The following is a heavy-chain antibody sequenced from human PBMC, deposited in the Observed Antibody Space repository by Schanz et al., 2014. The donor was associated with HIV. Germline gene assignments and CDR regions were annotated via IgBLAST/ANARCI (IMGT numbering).Heavy chain of an antibody. CDR2: IGSGGGRT. CDR1: GFTFDEYA. D-gene: IGHD3-3*01. CDR3: ARDPRPHYDFWSGYYGPGYFQH. J-gene: IGHJ2*01. V-gene: IGHV3-23*04. Sequence: VQLVESGGGLVQPGRSLRLSCAASGFTFDEYAMHWVRQAPGKGLEWVSLIGSGGGRTYYADSVKGRVTISRDNSKNTLSLQMNSLRAEDTAVYYCARDPRPHYDFWSGYYGPGYFQHWGRGTLVTVSS.